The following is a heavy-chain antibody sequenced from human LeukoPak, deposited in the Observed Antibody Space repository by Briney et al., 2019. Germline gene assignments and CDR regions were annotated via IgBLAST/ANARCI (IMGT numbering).Heavy chain of an antibody. J-gene: IGHJ4*02. CDR1: GFTFDDYA. V-gene: IGHV3-43D*04. Sequence: GGSLRLSCAASGFTFDDYAMHWVRQAPGKGLEWVSLISWDGGSTYYADSVKGRFTISRDNSKNSLYLQMNILRAEDTALYYCAATYYDYVWGSLDYWGQGTLVTVSS. CDR3: AATYYDYVWGSLDY. D-gene: IGHD3-16*01. CDR2: ISWDGGST.